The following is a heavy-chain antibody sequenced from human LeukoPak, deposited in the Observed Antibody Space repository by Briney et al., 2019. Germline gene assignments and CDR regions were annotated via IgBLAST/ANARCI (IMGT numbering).Heavy chain of an antibody. J-gene: IGHJ4*02. CDR1: GFTFSSYS. Sequence: GGSLRLSCAASGFTFSSYSMNWVRQAPGKGLEWVSYISSGSTTIYYADSVKGRFTISRDNAKNSLYLQMNSLRAEDTAVYYCARRVPNQVITDYFDFWGQGTLVTVSS. CDR2: ISSGSTTI. D-gene: IGHD3-16*01. V-gene: IGHV3-48*04. CDR3: ARRVPNQVITDYFDF.